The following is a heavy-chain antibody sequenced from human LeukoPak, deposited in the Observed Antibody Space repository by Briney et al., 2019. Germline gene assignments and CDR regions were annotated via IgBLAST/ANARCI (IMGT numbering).Heavy chain of an antibody. CDR1: GGTFSSYA. CDR3: ATLGRPIAARDDAFDI. J-gene: IGHJ3*02. V-gene: IGHV1-69*05. CDR2: IIPIFGTA. Sequence: GASVKVSCKASGGTFSSYAISWVRQAPGQGLEWMGGIIPIFGTANYAQKFQGRVTITTDESTSTAYMELSSLRSEDTAVYYCATLGRPIAARDDAFDIWSQGTMVTVSS. D-gene: IGHD6-6*01.